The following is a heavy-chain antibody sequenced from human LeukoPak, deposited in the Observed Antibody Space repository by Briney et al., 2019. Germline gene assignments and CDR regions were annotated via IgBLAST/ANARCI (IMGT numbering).Heavy chain of an antibody. CDR1: GFTFSSYA. V-gene: IGHV3-23*01. CDR2: ISGSGGST. CDR3: AKTTYYDFRSDYPEYYFDY. Sequence: PGGSLRLSCAASGFTFSSYAMSWVRQAPGKGLEWVSGISGSGGSTYYVDSVKGRFTISRDNSKNTLYLQMNSLRAEDTAVYYCAKTTYYDFRSDYPEYYFDYWGQGTLVTVSS. D-gene: IGHD3-3*01. J-gene: IGHJ4*02.